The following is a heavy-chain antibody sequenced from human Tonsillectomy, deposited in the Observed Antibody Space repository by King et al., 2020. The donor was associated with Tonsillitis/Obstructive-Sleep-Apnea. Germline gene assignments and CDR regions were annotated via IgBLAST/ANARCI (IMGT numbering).Heavy chain of an antibody. CDR2: ISAYNGYT. CDR1: GYTFTSYG. Sequence: QLVQSGGGVKKPGASVKVSCKASGYTFTSYGINWVRQAPGQGLEWMGWISAYNGYTNYAQNFQGRVTMTTDTSTRTAYMDLRSLRSDDTAVYYCARDQKEGGEYAYYYYYGMDVWGQGTRVTVSS. J-gene: IGHJ6*02. V-gene: IGHV1-18*01. D-gene: IGHD4-17*01. CDR3: ARDQKEGGEYAYYYYYGMDV.